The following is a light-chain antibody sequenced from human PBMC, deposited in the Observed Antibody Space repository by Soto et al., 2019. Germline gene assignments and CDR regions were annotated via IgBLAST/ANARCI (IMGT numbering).Light chain of an antibody. CDR2: AAS. V-gene: IGKV1-9*01. CDR1: QGISSF. J-gene: IGKJ1*01. Sequence: DIQLTQSPSFLSASVGDRVTITCRASQGISSFLAWYQQKPGEAPKLLIYAASTLQSGVPSRFSGSGSGTEFTLTISSLQSEDFAVYYCQHYNNWPPWTFGQGTKVEIK. CDR3: QHYNNWPPWT.